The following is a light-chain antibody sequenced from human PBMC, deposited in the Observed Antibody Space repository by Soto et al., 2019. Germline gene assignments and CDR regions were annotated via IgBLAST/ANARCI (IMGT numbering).Light chain of an antibody. J-gene: IGKJ4*01. CDR2: AAS. CDR1: KGISNY. Sequence: DIQMTQSPSSLSASVGERITITCRTSKGISNYLAWYQQKPGKVPKLLIYAASTLQSGVPSRFSGSGSGTDFTLTIISLQPEDVATYYCQKYNSALTFGGGTKVEIK. CDR3: QKYNSALT. V-gene: IGKV1-27*01.